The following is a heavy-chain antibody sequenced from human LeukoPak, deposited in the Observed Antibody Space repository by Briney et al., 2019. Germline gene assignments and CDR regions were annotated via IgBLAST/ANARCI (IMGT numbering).Heavy chain of an antibody. J-gene: IGHJ3*02. V-gene: IGHV3-23*01. Sequence: PGGSLRLSCAASGFTFSSYAMSWVRQAPGKGLEWVSAISGSGGSTYYADSVKGRFTISRDNSKNTLYLQMNSLRAEDTAVYYCAKEQHDYGDYHDAFDIWGQGTMVTVSS. CDR3: AKEQHDYGDYHDAFDI. CDR2: ISGSGGST. CDR1: GFTFSSYA. D-gene: IGHD4-17*01.